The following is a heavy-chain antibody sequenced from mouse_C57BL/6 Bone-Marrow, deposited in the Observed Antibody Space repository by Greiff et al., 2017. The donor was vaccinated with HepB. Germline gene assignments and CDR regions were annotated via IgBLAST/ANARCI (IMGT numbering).Heavy chain of an antibody. CDR2: INPYNGGT. J-gene: IGHJ3*01. CDR1: GYTFTDYY. Sequence: EVQLQESGPVLVKPGASVKMSCKASGYTFTDYYMNWVKQSHGKSLEWIGVINPYNGGTSYNQKFKGKATLTVDKSSSTAYMLLSSLTSEDSAVYFWAREGDYYGSSPWFAYWGQGTLVTVSA. V-gene: IGHV1-19*01. CDR3: AREGDYYGSSPWFAY. D-gene: IGHD1-1*01.